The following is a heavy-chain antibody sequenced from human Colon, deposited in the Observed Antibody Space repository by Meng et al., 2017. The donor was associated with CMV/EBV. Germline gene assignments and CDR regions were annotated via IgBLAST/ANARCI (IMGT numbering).Heavy chain of an antibody. V-gene: IGHV5-51*01. CDR2: IYPGDSDT. J-gene: IGHJ4*02. CDR3: ARQPGHRDDILTGLFDY. D-gene: IGHD3-9*01. CDR1: GASFTSYW. Sequence: GESLKISCEASGASFTSYWIGWVRQMPGKGLEWMGIIYPGDSDTRYSPSFQGQVTILVYSSISTAYLQWGSLKASDTAMYYCARQPGHRDDILTGLFDYWGQGTLVTVSS.